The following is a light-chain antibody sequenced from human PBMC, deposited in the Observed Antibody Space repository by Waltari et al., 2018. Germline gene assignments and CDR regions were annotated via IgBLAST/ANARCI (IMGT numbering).Light chain of an antibody. CDR2: DAS. J-gene: IGKJ1*01. Sequence: VLTQSPATLSLSPGERATLSCRASQSVDDYMAWYQQKPGQSPRLLIYDASNRATGIPIRFSGSGFGTDLTLTISSLEPDDFAHYYCQQRRNWPPTFGQGTKVEIK. CDR1: QSVDDY. CDR3: QQRRNWPPT. V-gene: IGKV3-11*01.